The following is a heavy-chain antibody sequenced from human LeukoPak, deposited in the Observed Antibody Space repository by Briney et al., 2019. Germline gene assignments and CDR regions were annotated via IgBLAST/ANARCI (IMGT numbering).Heavy chain of an antibody. CDR3: ARVPPQSRTNGVFAYYYYGMDV. V-gene: IGHV1-69*13. CDR2: IIPILGTA. CDR1: GGTFSSYA. D-gene: IGHD2-8*01. J-gene: IGHJ6*02. Sequence: VASVKVSCKASGGTFSSYAISWVRQAPGQGLEWMGGIIPILGTANYAQKFQGRVTITADESTSTAYMELSSLRSEDTAVYYCARVPPQSRTNGVFAYYYYGMDVWGQGTTVTVSS.